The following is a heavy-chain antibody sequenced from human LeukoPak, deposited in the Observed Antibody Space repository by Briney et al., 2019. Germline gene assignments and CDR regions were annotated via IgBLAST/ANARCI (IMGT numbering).Heavy chain of an antibody. Sequence: SETLSLTCAVYGGSFSGYYWSWIRQPPGKGLEWIGEINHSGSTNYNPSLKSRVTISVDTSKNQFSLKLSSVTAADTAVYYCARGVPYYDFWSGYPRYYYYRMDVWGQGTTVTVSS. V-gene: IGHV4-34*01. J-gene: IGHJ6*02. CDR1: GGSFSGYY. CDR3: ARGVPYYDFWSGYPRYYYYRMDV. CDR2: INHSGST. D-gene: IGHD3-3*01.